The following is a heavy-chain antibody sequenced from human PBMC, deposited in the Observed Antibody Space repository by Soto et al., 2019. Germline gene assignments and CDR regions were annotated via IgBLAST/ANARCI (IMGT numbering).Heavy chain of an antibody. D-gene: IGHD6-19*01. CDR3: ARDRGAVVGQYFDY. CDR2: ISSSGDTG. V-gene: IGHV3-11*01. Sequence: QVQLVESGGGLVKPGGSLRLSCAASGFTFSAYYMSWTRQAPGKGLEWISYISSSGDTGNYADSVKGRFTVSRDNAKNSLYLQMNSLRAEDTAVYYCARDRGAVVGQYFDYWGQGTLVTVSS. J-gene: IGHJ4*02. CDR1: GFTFSAYY.